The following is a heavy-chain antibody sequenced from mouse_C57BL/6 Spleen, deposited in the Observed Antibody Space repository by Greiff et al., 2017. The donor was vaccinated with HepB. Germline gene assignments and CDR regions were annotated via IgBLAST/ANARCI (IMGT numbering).Heavy chain of an antibody. CDR2: IYPRSGNT. Sequence: VQLQQSGAELARPGASVKLSCKASGYTFTSYGISWVKQRTGQGLEWIGEIYPRSGNTYYNEKFKGKATLTADKSSSTAYMELRSLTSEDSAVYFCARADGYYGWLDYWGQGTTLTVSS. CDR3: ARADGYYGWLDY. CDR1: GYTFTSYG. D-gene: IGHD2-3*01. V-gene: IGHV1-81*01. J-gene: IGHJ2*01.